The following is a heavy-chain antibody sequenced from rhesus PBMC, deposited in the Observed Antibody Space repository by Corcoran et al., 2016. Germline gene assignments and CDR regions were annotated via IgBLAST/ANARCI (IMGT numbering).Heavy chain of an antibody. CDR3: AREASVSVFDF. Sequence: QVQLQESGPGLVKPSETLSLTCTISAYSISSGHGWGWIRQSPGKGLEWIGNIGGSNPTTVYNPSLKSRVTMSKATSKNQFSLNLNSVTAADTAVYYCAREASVSVFDFWGQGVLVTVSS. V-gene: IGHV4-127*01. CDR1: AYSISSGHG. J-gene: IGHJ4*01. CDR2: IGGSNPTT. D-gene: IGHD2-39*01.